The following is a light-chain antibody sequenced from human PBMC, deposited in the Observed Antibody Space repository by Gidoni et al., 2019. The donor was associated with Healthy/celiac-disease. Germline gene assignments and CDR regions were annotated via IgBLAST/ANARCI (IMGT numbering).Light chain of an antibody. V-gene: IGKV3-20*01. CDR1: QSVSSSY. J-gene: IGKJ1*01. Sequence: EIVVTQSPGTLSLSPGERATLPCRASQSVSSSYLAWYQQKPGQAPRLLIYGASSRASGLADRFSGSGSGEDFPLTISRLEPEEFAVYYCQQYGSSRTFGQGTKVEIK. CDR2: GAS. CDR3: QQYGSSRT.